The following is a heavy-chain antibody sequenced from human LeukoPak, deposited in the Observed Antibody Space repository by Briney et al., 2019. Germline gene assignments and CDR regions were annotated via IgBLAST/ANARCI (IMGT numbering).Heavy chain of an antibody. J-gene: IGHJ3*02. D-gene: IGHD2-21*02. Sequence: PGGSLRLSCAASGFTFSSYAMHWVRQAPGKGLEYVSAISSNGGSTYYANSVKGRFTISRGNSKNTLYLQMGSLRAEDMAVYYCARDSAHYCGGDCHHLAFDIWGQGTMVTVSS. CDR1: GFTFSSYA. CDR3: ARDSAHYCGGDCHHLAFDI. CDR2: ISSNGGST. V-gene: IGHV3-64*01.